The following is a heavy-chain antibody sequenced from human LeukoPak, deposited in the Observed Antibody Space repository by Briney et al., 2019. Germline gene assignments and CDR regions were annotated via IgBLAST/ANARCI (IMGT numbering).Heavy chain of an antibody. Sequence: PGGSLRLSCAASGITFSSYGMSWVRQAPGRGLEWVSSISSTGGTTYYADSVKGRFTISRDNSKSTLSLQMNSLRVEDTAIYYCATYRQVLLPFESWGQGTLVTVSS. CDR2: ISSTGGTT. J-gene: IGHJ4*02. D-gene: IGHD2-8*02. CDR1: GITFSSYG. V-gene: IGHV3-23*01. CDR3: ATYRQVLLPFES.